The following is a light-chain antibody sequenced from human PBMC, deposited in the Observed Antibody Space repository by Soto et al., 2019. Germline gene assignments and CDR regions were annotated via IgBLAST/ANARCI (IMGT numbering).Light chain of an antibody. CDR2: ATS. CDR1: QSVSSDY. CDR3: QQYGSSPIT. J-gene: IGKJ5*01. Sequence: EIVLTQSPGTLSLSPGEGATLSCRASQSVSSDYLAWYQQKPGQAPRLLIYATSSRATGVPDRFSGSGSGTDFTLAITRLETEDCAVYYCQQYGSSPITFGRGTRLEIK. V-gene: IGKV3-20*01.